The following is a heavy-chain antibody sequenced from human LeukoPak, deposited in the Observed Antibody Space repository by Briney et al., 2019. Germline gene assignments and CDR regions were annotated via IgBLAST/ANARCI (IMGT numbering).Heavy chain of an antibody. CDR3: ARDLPGDFWSGYYRSRNWYFDL. Sequence: GASVKVSCKASGYTFTSYAMHWVRQAPGQRLEWMGWINAGNGNTKYSQKFQGRVTITRDTSASTAYMELSSLRSEDTAVYYCARDLPGDFWSGYYRSRNWYFDLWGRGTLVTVSS. CDR2: INAGNGNT. J-gene: IGHJ2*01. V-gene: IGHV1-3*01. CDR1: GYTFTSYA. D-gene: IGHD3-3*01.